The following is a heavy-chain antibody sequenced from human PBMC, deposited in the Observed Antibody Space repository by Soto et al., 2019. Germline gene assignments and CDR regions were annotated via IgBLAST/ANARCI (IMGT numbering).Heavy chain of an antibody. CDR2: TYYRSKWHS. V-gene: IGHV6-1*01. CDR3: EGQHQCLDS. D-gene: IGHD6-19*01. Sequence: SRTLSLTCAISGDSVSSNSAAWNWIRQSPLRGLEWLGRTYYRSKWHSDYAISVKSRIAIRPDTSRNQFSLQLNSVTPEDTGVYYCEGQHQCLDSWGQGTLLTVSS. J-gene: IGHJ5*01. CDR1: GDSVSSNSAA.